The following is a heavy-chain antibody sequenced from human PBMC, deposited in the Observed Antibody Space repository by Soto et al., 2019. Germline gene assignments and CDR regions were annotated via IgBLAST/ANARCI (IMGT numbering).Heavy chain of an antibody. CDR3: ARDSDGYDFWSGAYDY. CDR1: GGSISSYY. Sequence: PSETLSLTCTVSGGSISSYYWSWIRQPPGKGLEWIGYIYYSGSTNYNPSLKSRVTISVDTSKNQFSLKLSSVTAADTAVYYCARDSDGYDFWSGAYDYWGQGTLVTVSS. CDR2: IYYSGST. J-gene: IGHJ4*02. V-gene: IGHV4-59*01. D-gene: IGHD3-3*01.